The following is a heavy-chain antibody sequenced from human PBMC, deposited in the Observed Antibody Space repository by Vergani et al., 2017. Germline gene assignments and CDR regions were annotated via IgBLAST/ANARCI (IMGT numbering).Heavy chain of an antibody. CDR1: GFTFDDYA. CDR3: AKDSSLSITGTLDI. V-gene: IGHV3-9*01. CDR2: ISWNSGSI. Sequence: EVQLVESGGGLVQPGRSLRLSCAASGFTFDDYAMHWVRQAPGKGLEWVSGISWNSGSIGYADSVKGRFTISKDNAKNSLYLQMNSLRAEDTALYYCAKDSSLSITGTLDIWSQGTMVTGSS. J-gene: IGHJ3*02. D-gene: IGHD1/OR15-1a*01.